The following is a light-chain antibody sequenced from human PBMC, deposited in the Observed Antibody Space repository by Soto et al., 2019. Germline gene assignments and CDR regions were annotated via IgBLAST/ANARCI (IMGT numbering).Light chain of an antibody. Sequence: EVVMTQSPATQSVSPGERSTLSCKASQSVRSNLAWYQQKPGQAPRLLIYGASTRATGIPARFSGSGSGTEFTLTISSLQSEDFAVYYCQHYNNWPPYTFGQGTNLEIK. CDR3: QHYNNWPPYT. CDR2: GAS. CDR1: QSVRSN. J-gene: IGKJ2*01. V-gene: IGKV3-15*01.